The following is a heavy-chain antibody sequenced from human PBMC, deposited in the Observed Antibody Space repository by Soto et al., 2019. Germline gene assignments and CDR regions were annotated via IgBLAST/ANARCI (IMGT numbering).Heavy chain of an antibody. CDR1: GYTFTSYD. V-gene: IGHV1-8*01. CDR2: MNPNSGNT. D-gene: IGHD4-17*01. CDR3: ATSPTVTTPVAY. J-gene: IGHJ4*02. Sequence: ASVKVSFKASGYTFTSYDINWVRQATGQGLEWMGWMNPNSGNTGYAQKFQGRVTMTRNTSISTAYMELSSLRSEDTAVYYCATSPTVTTPVAYWGQGTLVTVSS.